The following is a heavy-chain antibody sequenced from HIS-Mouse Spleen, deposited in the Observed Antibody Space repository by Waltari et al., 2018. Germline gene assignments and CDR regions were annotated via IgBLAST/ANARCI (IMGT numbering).Heavy chain of an antibody. V-gene: IGHV3-30*18. CDR1: GLPFSSYG. CDR2: ISYDGSNK. J-gene: IGHJ4*02. Sequence: QVQLVESGGGVVQPGRSLRPACAASGLPFSSYGMPWVRQAPGKGLEWVAVISYDGSNKYYADSVKGRFTISRDNSKNTLYLQMNSLRAEDTAVYYCAKDKHHAFDYWGQGTLVTVSS. CDR3: AKDKHHAFDY.